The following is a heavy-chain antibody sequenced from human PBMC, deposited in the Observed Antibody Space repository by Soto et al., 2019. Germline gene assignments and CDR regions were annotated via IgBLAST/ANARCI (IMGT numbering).Heavy chain of an antibody. CDR2: IKEDGNER. CDR1: GFPFSTYW. CDR3: AGLGPRGDY. D-gene: IGHD3-16*01. V-gene: IGHV3-7*01. J-gene: IGHJ4*02. Sequence: PGGSLRLSCAASGFPFSTYWMTWVRQAPGKGLQWVGNIKEDGNERNYVESVKGRFTISRDNAKKSLFLQMSRLRPEDTAVYYCAGLGPRGDYWGQGTPVTVSS.